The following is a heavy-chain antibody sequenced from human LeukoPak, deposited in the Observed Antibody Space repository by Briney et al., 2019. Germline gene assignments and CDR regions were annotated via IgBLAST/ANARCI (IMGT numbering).Heavy chain of an antibody. V-gene: IGHV3-11*04. CDR3: ARVDVAVAVDY. J-gene: IGHJ4*02. CDR1: RFTFSDYY. Sequence: GGSLRLSCAASRFTFSDYYMSWIRQAPGKGLEWVSYISSSGSTIYYADSVKGRFTISRDNAKNSLYLQMNSLRAEDTAVYYCARVDVAVAVDYWGQGTLVTVSS. D-gene: IGHD6-19*01. CDR2: ISSSGSTI.